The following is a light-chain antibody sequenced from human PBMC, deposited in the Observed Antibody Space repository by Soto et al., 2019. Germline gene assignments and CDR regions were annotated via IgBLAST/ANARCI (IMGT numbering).Light chain of an antibody. Sequence: DLQMTQSPSSLSAPVGDRVIITCQASQDISNYLNWYQKKPGKAPKLLIYDVFNLEAGVPSRFSGSGSGTDFTLHISSLQPEDIATYYCQQYDNLFFSFGGGTRVEIK. J-gene: IGKJ4*01. CDR1: QDISNY. CDR2: DVF. V-gene: IGKV1-33*01. CDR3: QQYDNLFFS.